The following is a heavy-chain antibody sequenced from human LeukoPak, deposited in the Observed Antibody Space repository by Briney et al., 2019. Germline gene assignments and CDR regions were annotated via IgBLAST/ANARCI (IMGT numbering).Heavy chain of an antibody. Sequence: GGSLRLSCAASGFTFSSYAMSWVRQAPGKGLEWVSAISGSGGSTYYADPVKGRFTISKDNAKNTVYLQMNNLRAEDTAVYYCVSFYETYWGRGTLVTVSS. J-gene: IGHJ4*02. D-gene: IGHD2-2*01. CDR3: VSFYETY. CDR1: GFTFSSYA. V-gene: IGHV3-23*01. CDR2: ISGSGGST.